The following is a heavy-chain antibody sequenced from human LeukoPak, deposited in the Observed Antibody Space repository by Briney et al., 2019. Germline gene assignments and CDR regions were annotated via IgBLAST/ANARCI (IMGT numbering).Heavy chain of an antibody. J-gene: IGHJ2*01. Sequence: SETLSLTCTVSGGSLSSGYYYWSWIRQPPGKGLEWIGYIYYSGSTYYNPSLKSRVTISVDTSKNQFSLKLRSVTAADTAVYYCARDRLGLLWFGEPHWYFDLWGRGTLVTVSP. CDR2: IYYSGST. V-gene: IGHV4-30-4*01. D-gene: IGHD3-10*01. CDR1: GGSLSSGYYY. CDR3: ARDRLGLLWFGEPHWYFDL.